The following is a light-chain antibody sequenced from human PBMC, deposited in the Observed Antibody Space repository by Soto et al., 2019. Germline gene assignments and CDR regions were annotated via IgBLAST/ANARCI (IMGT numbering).Light chain of an antibody. J-gene: IGKJ2*01. CDR2: DAS. CDR3: QHRSNWPGYT. Sequence: EIVLTQSQATLSLSPGERATLSCRASQSVSSYLAWYQQKPGQAPRLLIYDASNRATGIPARFSGSGSGTDFTLTISSLEPEDFAVYYFQHRSNWPGYTFGQGTKLEIK. CDR1: QSVSSY. V-gene: IGKV3-11*01.